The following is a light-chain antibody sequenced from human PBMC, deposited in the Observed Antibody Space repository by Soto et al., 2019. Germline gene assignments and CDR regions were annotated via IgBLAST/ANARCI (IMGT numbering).Light chain of an antibody. CDR3: QQSYTMAPNT. J-gene: IGKJ2*01. Sequence: IQMTQSPSSLSASVGDRVNITCRASQGISTYLNWYQQTPGKAPKLLIHAASSLHRGVPSRFSGRGSVTDFTLLISSLQPEDFATYYYQQSYTMAPNTFGQGTRLEIK. CDR2: AAS. V-gene: IGKV1-39*01. CDR1: QGISTY.